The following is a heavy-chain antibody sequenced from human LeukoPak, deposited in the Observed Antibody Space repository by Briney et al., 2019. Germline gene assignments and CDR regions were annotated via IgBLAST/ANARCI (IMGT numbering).Heavy chain of an antibody. CDR2: IKQDGSEK. CDR3: AKGDSTSCCRGEVS. V-gene: IGHV3-7*03. CDR1: GFTFSSYW. J-gene: IGHJ5*02. D-gene: IGHD2-2*01. Sequence: GGSLRLSCAASGFTFSSYWMSWVRQAPGKGLEWVANIKQDGSEKYYVDSVKGRFTISRDNAKNSLYLQMNSLRAEDTAVYYCAKGDSTSCCRGEVSWGQGTLVTVSS.